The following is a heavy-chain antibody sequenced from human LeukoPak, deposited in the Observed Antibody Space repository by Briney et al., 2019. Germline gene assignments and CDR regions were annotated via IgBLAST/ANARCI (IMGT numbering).Heavy chain of an antibody. CDR1: GFIFSTYS. Sequence: PGGSLRLSCAASGFIFSTYSMHWVRQAPGKGLEWVAVISYDGANKYYADSVKGRFTISRDNSRNTLYLQMNSLRDEDTAIYYCARGGLVVVETSCFDYWGQGTLVAVSS. D-gene: IGHD3-22*01. J-gene: IGHJ4*02. CDR2: ISYDGANK. CDR3: ARGGLVVVETSCFDY. V-gene: IGHV3-30-3*01.